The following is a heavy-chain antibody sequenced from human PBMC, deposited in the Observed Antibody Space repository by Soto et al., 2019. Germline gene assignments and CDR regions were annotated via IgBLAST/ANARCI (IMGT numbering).Heavy chain of an antibody. D-gene: IGHD3-3*01. CDR2: IYYTGTT. CDR3: ASLYDFWSGYYLNFDH. CDR1: GGSISTSSYY. V-gene: IGHV4-39*01. Sequence: KTSETLSLTCSVSGGSISTSSYYWGWIRQPPGKGLEWIGTIYYTGTTYYNPSLKGRLTMSLNTSKNHFSLNLKSLTAADTAAYYCASLYDFWSGYYLNFDHWGQGALVTVS. J-gene: IGHJ4*02.